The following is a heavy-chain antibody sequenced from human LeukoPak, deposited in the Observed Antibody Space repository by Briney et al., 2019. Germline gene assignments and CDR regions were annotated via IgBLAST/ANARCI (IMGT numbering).Heavy chain of an antibody. CDR3: AKAPVTTCRGAFCYPFDY. V-gene: IGHV3-23*01. D-gene: IGHD2-15*01. J-gene: IGHJ4*02. Sequence: PGGSLRLSCAASGFTFSNFGMHWVRQAPGKGLEWVSAISDTGNTYHADSVKGRFTISRDSSKNTLFLQMNRLRPEDAAVYYCAKAPVTTCRGAFCYPFDYWGLGTLVTVSS. CDR2: ISDTGNT. CDR1: GFTFSNFG.